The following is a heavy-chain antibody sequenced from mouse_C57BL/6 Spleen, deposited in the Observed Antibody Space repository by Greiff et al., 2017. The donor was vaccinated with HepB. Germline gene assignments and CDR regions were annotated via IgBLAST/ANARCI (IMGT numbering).Heavy chain of an antibody. V-gene: IGHV1-82*01. CDR3: ARNYYDPSWFAY. CDR1: GYAFSSYW. J-gene: IGHJ3*01. CDR2: IYPGDGDT. D-gene: IGHD2-4*01. Sequence: QVQLKESGAELVKPGASVKISCKASGYAFSSYWMNWVKQRPGKGLEWIGRIYPGDGDTNYNGKFKGKATLTADKSSSTAYMQLSSLTSEDSAVYFCARNYYDPSWFAYWGQGTLVTVSA.